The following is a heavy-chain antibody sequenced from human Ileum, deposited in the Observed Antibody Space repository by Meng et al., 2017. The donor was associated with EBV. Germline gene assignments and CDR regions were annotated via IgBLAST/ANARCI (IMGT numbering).Heavy chain of an antibody. J-gene: IGHJ4*02. CDR1: TLTFSTYW. CDR2: IHSDGSRT. CDR3: ASLSGHGGY. D-gene: IGHD6-25*01. V-gene: IGHV3-74*01. Sequence: GQLVEAGGGLVQPGGSLRLSCAASTLTFSTYWMDWVRQAPGQGLVWVSRIHSDGSRTTYADSVRGRFTISRDNAKNTFYLEMNSLRGEDTAVYYCASLSGHGGYWGQGTLVTVSS.